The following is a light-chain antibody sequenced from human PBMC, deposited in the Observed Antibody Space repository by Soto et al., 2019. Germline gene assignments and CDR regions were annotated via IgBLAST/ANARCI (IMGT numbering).Light chain of an antibody. CDR3: QSYDSSLSGGV. J-gene: IGLJ3*02. Sequence: QSVLTQPPSVSGAPGQRVTISCTGSSSNIGAGCDVHWYQQLPGTAPKLLIYGNSNRPSGVPDRFSGSKSGTSASLAITGLQAEDEADYYCQSYDSSLSGGVFGGGTKLTVL. V-gene: IGLV1-40*01. CDR2: GNS. CDR1: SSNIGAGCD.